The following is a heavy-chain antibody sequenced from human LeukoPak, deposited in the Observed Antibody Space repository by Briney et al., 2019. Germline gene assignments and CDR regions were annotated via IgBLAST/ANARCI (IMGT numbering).Heavy chain of an antibody. Sequence: PGGSLRLSCAASGFTFTYAWMSWVRQAPGKGLVWVSRVNSDGSFTSYADSVKGRFTISRDNAKNTLYLQMNSLRAEDTAVYYCARDSSGWHTLAYWGQGTLVTVSS. CDR1: GFTFTYAW. D-gene: IGHD6-19*01. V-gene: IGHV3-74*01. CDR2: VNSDGSFT. CDR3: ARDSSGWHTLAY. J-gene: IGHJ4*02.